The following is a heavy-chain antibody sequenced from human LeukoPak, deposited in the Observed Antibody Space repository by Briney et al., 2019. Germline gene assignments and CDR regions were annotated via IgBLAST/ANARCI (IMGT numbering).Heavy chain of an antibody. J-gene: IGHJ4*02. D-gene: IGHD3-10*01. V-gene: IGHV3-48*03. CDR2: ISNSGSTI. CDR3: ARDSNIGELFFDY. Sequence: GGSLRLSCAASGFTFSSYEMNWVRQAPGKGLEWVSYISNSGSTIYYADSVKGRFTISRDNAKNSLYLQMNSLRAEDTAVYYCARDSNIGELFFDYWGQGTQVTVSS. CDR1: GFTFSSYE.